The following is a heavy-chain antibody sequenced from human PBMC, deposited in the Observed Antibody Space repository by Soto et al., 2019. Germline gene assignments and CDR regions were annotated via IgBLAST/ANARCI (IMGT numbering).Heavy chain of an antibody. CDR3: ARALAYCGGDCYSGRFDY. J-gene: IGHJ4*02. V-gene: IGHV4-61*01. D-gene: IGHD2-21*02. Sequence: QVQLQESGPGLVKPSETLSLTCTVSGGSVSSGSYYWSCIRQPPGKGLEWIGYIYYSGSTNYNPSLKSRVTISVDTSKNQFSLKLSSVAAADTAVYYCARALAYCGGDCYSGRFDYWGQGTLVTVSS. CDR2: IYYSGST. CDR1: GGSVSSGSYY.